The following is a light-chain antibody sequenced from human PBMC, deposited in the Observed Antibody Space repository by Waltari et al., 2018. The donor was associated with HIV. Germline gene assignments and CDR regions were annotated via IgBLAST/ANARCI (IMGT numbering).Light chain of an antibody. V-gene: IGLV3-25*03. CDR1: ALAKHH. CDR2: KGS. CDR3: QSTDSSGISWV. J-gene: IGLJ3*02. Sequence: SNKLTQPPSVSESPGQTARITCSGDALAKHHAYWYKQKPGQAPLLGIYKGSGRPSGIPERFSGSSSGTTVTLTISGVQSEDEADYYCQSTDSSGISWVFGGGTKLTVL.